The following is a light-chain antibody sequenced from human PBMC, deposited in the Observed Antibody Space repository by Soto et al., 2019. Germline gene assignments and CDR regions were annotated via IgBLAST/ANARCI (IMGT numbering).Light chain of an antibody. Sequence: DIVFTQSPCTLSLSPLQRSTLSCRTSPTMITPYLSWYQQKPGQAPRLLIYGASNRATGIPDRFSGSGSGTDFTLTISRLEPEDFAVYYCQQYGSSGTFGQGTKVDIK. CDR3: QQYGSSGT. CDR2: GAS. J-gene: IGKJ1*01. V-gene: IGKV3-20*01. CDR1: PTMITPY.